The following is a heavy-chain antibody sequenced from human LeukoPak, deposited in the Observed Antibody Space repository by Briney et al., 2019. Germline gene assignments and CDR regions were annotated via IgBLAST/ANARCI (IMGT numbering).Heavy chain of an antibody. CDR3: AREQSGTRGWYTVDY. CDR1: GFTFSAYA. J-gene: IGHJ4*02. V-gene: IGHV3-23*01. CDR2: IRGNSERT. D-gene: IGHD6-19*01. Sequence: QSGGSLRLSCAASGFTFSAYAITWVRQAPGKGLEWVSAIRGNSERTYYADSVRGRFTISRDNSKDTVYLQISSLRVEGTAVYYCAREQSGTRGWYTVDYWGQGTLVAASS.